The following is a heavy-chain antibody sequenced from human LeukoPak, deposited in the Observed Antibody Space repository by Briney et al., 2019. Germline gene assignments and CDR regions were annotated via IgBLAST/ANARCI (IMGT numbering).Heavy chain of an antibody. CDR2: IHYSGST. CDR3: ARQGSTIFGVVIRWFDP. D-gene: IGHD3-3*01. V-gene: IGHV4-39*01. Sequence: SETLSLTCTVSGGSISSSTYYWGWIRQPPGKGLEWIGNIHYSGSTYYNPSLKSRVTISVDRSKNQFSLKLSSVTAADTAVYYCARQGSTIFGVVIRWFDPWGQGTLVTVSS. J-gene: IGHJ5*02. CDR1: GGSISSSTYY.